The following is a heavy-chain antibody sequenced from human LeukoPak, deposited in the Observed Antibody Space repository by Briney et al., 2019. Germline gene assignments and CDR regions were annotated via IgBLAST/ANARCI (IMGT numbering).Heavy chain of an antibody. CDR3: ARDGGSGTLDY. CDR1: GFTFSSYA. CDR2: ISSSSSYI. V-gene: IGHV3-21*01. D-gene: IGHD1-26*01. J-gene: IGHJ4*02. Sequence: GGSLRLSCAASGFTFSSYAMSWVRQAPGKGLEWVSSISSSSSYIYYADSVKGRFTISRDNAKNSLYLQMNSLRAEDTAVYYCARDGGSGTLDYWGQGTLVTVSS.